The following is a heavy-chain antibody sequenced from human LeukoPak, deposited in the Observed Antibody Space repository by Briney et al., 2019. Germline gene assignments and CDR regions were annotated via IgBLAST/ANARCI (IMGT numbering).Heavy chain of an antibody. V-gene: IGHV4-34*01. D-gene: IGHD2-2*02. J-gene: IGHJ4*02. CDR3: ARVFLGYCSSTSCYNRWYFDY. CDR2: INHSGST. Sequence: SETLSLTCAVYGGSLSGYYWSWIRQPPGKGLEWIGEINHSGSTNYNPSLKSRVTISVDTSKNQFSLKLSSVTAADTAVYYWARVFLGYCSSTSCYNRWYFDYWGQGTLVTVSS. CDR1: GGSLSGYY.